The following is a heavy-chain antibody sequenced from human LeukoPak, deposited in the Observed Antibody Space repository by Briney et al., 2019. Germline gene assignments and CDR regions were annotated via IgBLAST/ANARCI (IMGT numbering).Heavy chain of an antibody. CDR3: ARGGRWLQLPYFDY. V-gene: IGHV4-61*02. CDR2: IYTSGST. Sequence: PSQTLSLTCTVSGGSISSGSYYWSWIRQPAGKGLEWIGRIYTSGSTNYNPSLKSRVTISVDTSKNQFSLKLSSVTAADTAVYYCARGGRWLQLPYFDYWGQGTLVTVSS. J-gene: IGHJ4*02. D-gene: IGHD5-24*01. CDR1: GGSISSGSYY.